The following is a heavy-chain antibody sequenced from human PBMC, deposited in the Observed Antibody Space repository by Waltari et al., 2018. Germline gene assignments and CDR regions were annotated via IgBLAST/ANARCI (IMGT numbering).Heavy chain of an antibody. J-gene: IGHJ4*02. CDR2: ISWDGGST. CDR1: GFTFDDYA. Sequence: EVQLVESGGVVVQPGGSLRLSCAASGFTFDDYAMHWVRPAPGKGLEWVSLISWDGGSTYYADSVKGRFTISRDNSKNSLYLQMNSLRAEDTALYYCAKDINYGGNSLGYFDYWGQGTLVTVSS. V-gene: IGHV3-43D*04. CDR3: AKDINYGGNSLGYFDY. D-gene: IGHD4-17*01.